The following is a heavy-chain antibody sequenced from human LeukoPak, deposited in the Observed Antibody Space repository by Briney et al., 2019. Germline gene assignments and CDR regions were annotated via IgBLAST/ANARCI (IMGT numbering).Heavy chain of an antibody. CDR3: ARLYYDSRGYYWFDR. CDR2: IYYSGST. CDR1: GDSITSGNYY. D-gene: IGHD3-22*01. V-gene: IGHV4-39*01. J-gene: IGHJ5*02. Sequence: SETLSLTCTVSGDSITSGNYYWGWIRQPPGKGLEWIGNIYYSGSTYYNPSLKSRVTISVDRSKNQFSLKLSSVTAADTAVYYCARLYYDSRGYYWFDRWGQGTLVTVSS.